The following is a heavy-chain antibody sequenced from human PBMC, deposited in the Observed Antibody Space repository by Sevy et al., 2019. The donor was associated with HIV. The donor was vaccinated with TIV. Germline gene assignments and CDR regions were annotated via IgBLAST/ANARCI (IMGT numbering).Heavy chain of an antibody. CDR3: XXXGXYCSGXSCYSPTYYYYGMDV. V-gene: IGHV3-21*01. Sequence: GGSLRLSCAASGFTFSSYSMNWVRQAPGKGLEWVSSISSSSSYIYYADSVKGRFTISRDNAKNSLYLQMNSLRAEDXXXXXXXXXGXYCSGXSCYSPTYYYYGMDVWGQGTTVTVSS. J-gene: IGHJ6*02. D-gene: IGHD2-15*01. CDR2: ISSSSSYI. CDR1: GFTFSSYS.